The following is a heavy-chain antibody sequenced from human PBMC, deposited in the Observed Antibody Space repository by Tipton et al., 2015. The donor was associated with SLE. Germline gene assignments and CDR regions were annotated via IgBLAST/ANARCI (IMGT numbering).Heavy chain of an antibody. Sequence: SLRLSCAASGFTFNMHWMHWVRQTPGKGLVWVSYISGDGKSTTYAESVKGRFTISRDNDRNTLYLQMNRLRGEDTAVYYCARGGFGSGLDYWGQGPLVTVSS. CDR2: ISGDGKST. CDR1: GFTFNMHW. D-gene: IGHD3-10*01. CDR3: ARGGFGSGLDY. J-gene: IGHJ4*02. V-gene: IGHV3-74*01.